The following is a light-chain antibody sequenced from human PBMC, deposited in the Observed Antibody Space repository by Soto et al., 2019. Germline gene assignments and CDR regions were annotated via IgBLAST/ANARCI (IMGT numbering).Light chain of an antibody. J-gene: IGLJ1*01. CDR1: SSNIGAGYD. CDR3: QSYDSSLSVV. V-gene: IGLV1-40*01. Sequence: QSVLTQPPSVSGAPGQRVTISCTGSSSNIGAGYDVHWYQQLPGTAPKLLIYGNSNRSSGVPDRFSGSKSGTSASLAITGLQAEDEADYCCQSYDSSLSVVFGTGTKVTVL. CDR2: GNS.